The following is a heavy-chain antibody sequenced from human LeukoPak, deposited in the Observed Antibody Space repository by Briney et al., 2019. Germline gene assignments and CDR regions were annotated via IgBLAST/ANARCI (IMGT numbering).Heavy chain of an antibody. J-gene: IGHJ4*02. CDR3: ARETGGYNNHLDY. CDR1: GYTLTELS. V-gene: IGHV1-18*01. D-gene: IGHD1-1*01. CDR2: ISAYNGNT. Sequence: ASVKVSCKVSGYTLTELSMHWVRQAPGQGLEWMGWISAYNGNTNYAQNLQGRVTMTTDTSTSTAYMELRSLRSDDTAVYYCARETGGYNNHLDYWGQGTLVTVSS.